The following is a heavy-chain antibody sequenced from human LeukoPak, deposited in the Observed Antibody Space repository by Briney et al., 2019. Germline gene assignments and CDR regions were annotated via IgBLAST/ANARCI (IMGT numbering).Heavy chain of an antibody. CDR3: AAPGVPAATYYFDY. CDR1: GFTFSTYG. D-gene: IGHD2-2*01. J-gene: IGHJ4*02. Sequence: PGGSLRLSCAASGFTFSTYGMYWVRQAPGKGLDWVAFIRYDGSNKYYADSVKGRFTISRDNSKNTVYLQMNSLRAEDTAVYYCAAPGVPAATYYFDYWGQGTLVTVSS. CDR2: IRYDGSNK. V-gene: IGHV3-30*02.